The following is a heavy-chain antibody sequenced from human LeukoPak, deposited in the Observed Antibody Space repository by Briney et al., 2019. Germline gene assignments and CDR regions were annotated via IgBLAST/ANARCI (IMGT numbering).Heavy chain of an antibody. D-gene: IGHD3-22*01. J-gene: IGHJ3*02. Sequence: GGSLRLSCAASGFTFSSYSMHWVRQAPGKGLEWVSYISSSSSTIYYADSVKGRFTISRDNAKNSLYLQMNSLSAEDTAVYYCARGLHYYDSSGYYYPDAFDIWGQGTMVTVSS. CDR2: ISSSSSTI. CDR3: ARGLHYYDSSGYYYPDAFDI. V-gene: IGHV3-48*01. CDR1: GFTFSSYS.